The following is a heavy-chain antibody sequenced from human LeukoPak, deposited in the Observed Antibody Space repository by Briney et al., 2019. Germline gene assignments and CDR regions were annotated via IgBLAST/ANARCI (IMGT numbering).Heavy chain of an antibody. CDR3: AKASVTGGGSGMDV. D-gene: IGHD1-20*01. CDR2: ISYDGSNK. Sequence: GGSLRLSCAASGFTFSSYAMHWVRQAPGKGLEWVAVISYDGSNKYYADSVKGRFTISRDNSKNTLYLQMNSLRAEDTAVYYCAKASVTGGGSGMDVWGQGTTVTVSS. V-gene: IGHV3-30-3*01. J-gene: IGHJ6*02. CDR1: GFTFSSYA.